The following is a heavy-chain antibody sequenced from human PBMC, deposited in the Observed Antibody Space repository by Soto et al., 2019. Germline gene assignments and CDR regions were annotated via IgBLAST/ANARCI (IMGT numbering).Heavy chain of an antibody. J-gene: IGHJ6*02. CDR2: ISYDGSNK. Sequence: QVQLVESGGGVVQPGRSLRLSCAASGFTFSSYGMHWVRQAPGKGLEWVAVISYDGSNKYYADSVKGRFTIPRDNSKNTLYLQMNSLRAEDTAVYYCAKKRGYRTYYYYGMDVWGQGTTVTVSS. D-gene: IGHD5-18*01. CDR3: AKKRGYRTYYYYGMDV. CDR1: GFTFSSYG. V-gene: IGHV3-30*18.